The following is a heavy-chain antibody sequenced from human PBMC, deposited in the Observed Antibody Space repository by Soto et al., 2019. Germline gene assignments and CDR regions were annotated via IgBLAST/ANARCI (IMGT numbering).Heavy chain of an antibody. CDR1: GGSFSGYY. D-gene: IGHD7-27*01. V-gene: IGHV4-34*01. CDR2: INHSGST. J-gene: IGHJ4*02. Sequence: QVQLQQWGAGLLKPSETLSLTCAVYGGSFSGYYWNWIRQPPGKGLEWIGEINHSGSTNYNPCFKSRVTLSVDTSKNQFSLKLSSVTAADTAVYYCARGWGRIFDYWGQGTLVTVSS. CDR3: ARGWGRIFDY.